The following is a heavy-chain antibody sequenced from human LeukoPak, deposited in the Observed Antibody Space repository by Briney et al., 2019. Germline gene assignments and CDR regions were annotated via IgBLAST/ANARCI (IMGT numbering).Heavy chain of an antibody. CDR3: ACHSGWSGPSE. Sequence: SQTLSLTCTVSGGSISSGGYYWSWIRQPPGKGLEWIGYIYHSGSTYYNPSLKSRLTISVDKSKNQFSLKLSSVTAADTAVYYCACHSGWSGPSEWGQGTLVTVSS. J-gene: IGHJ4*02. CDR1: GGSISSGGYY. D-gene: IGHD6-19*01. CDR2: IYHSGST. V-gene: IGHV4-30-2*01.